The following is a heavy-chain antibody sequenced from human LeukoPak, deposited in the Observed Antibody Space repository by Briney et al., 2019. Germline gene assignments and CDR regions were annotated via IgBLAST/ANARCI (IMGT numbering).Heavy chain of an antibody. CDR1: GGSFSGYY. Sequence: KSSETLSLTCAVYGGSFSGYYWSWIRQPPGKGLEWIGEINHSGSTNYNPSLKSRVTISVDTSKNQFSLKLSSVTAADTAVYYCARGRAGSYYDFWSGLWSYGMDVWGQGTTVTVSS. V-gene: IGHV4-34*01. D-gene: IGHD3-3*01. J-gene: IGHJ6*02. CDR3: ARGRAGSYYDFWSGLWSYGMDV. CDR2: INHSGST.